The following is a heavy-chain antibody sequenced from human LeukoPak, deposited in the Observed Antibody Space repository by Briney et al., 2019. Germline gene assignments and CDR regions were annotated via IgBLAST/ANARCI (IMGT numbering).Heavy chain of an antibody. D-gene: IGHD2-15*01. CDR3: ASSFFSYGYYYMDV. J-gene: IGHJ6*03. CDR2: IYYSGST. V-gene: IGHV4-59*01. Sequence: SETLSLTCTVSGGSISSYYWSWIRQPPGKGLEWIGYIYYSGSTNYNPSLKSRVTISVDTSKNQFSLKLSSVTAADTAVYYCASSFFSYGYYYMDVWGKGTTVTVSS. CDR1: GGSISSYY.